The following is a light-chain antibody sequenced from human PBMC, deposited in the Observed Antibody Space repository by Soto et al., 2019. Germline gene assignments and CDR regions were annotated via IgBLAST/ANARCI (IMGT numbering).Light chain of an antibody. CDR1: QSVRSSY. J-gene: IGKJ4*01. CDR2: GAS. V-gene: IGKV3-20*01. CDR3: QQYGSSPT. Sequence: EIVLTQSPGTLSLSPGGRATLSCRASQSVRSSYLAWYQQKPGQAPRLLIYGASSRATGIPDRFSGSGSGTDFTLTISRLEPEDLEVYYCQQYGSSPTFGGGTKVEMK.